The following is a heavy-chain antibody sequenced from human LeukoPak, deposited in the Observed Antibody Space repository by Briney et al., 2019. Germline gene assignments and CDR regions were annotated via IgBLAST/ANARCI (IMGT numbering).Heavy chain of an antibody. CDR1: GGSFSGYY. J-gene: IGHJ5*02. D-gene: IGHD4-17*01. CDR2: IYYSGST. V-gene: IGHV4-59*01. CDR3: ARAPATDGDWFDP. Sequence: SETLSLTCAVYGGSFSGYYWSWIRQPPGKGLEWIGYIYYSGSTNYNPSLKSRVTISVDTSKNQFSLKLSSVTAADTAVYYCARAPATDGDWFDPWGQGTLVTVSS.